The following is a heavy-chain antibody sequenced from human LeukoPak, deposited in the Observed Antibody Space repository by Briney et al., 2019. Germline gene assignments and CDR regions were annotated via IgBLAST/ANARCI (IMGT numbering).Heavy chain of an antibody. Sequence: GGSLRLSCAASGFTFSSYEMNWVRQAPGKGLEWVSYISSSGSTIYYADSVKGRFTISRDNAKNSLYLQMNSLRAEDTAVYYCEKDGRPGYYDSSGYAAWGQGTLVTVSS. D-gene: IGHD3-22*01. CDR3: EKDGRPGYYDSSGYAA. CDR2: ISSSGSTI. J-gene: IGHJ5*02. V-gene: IGHV3-48*03. CDR1: GFTFSSYE.